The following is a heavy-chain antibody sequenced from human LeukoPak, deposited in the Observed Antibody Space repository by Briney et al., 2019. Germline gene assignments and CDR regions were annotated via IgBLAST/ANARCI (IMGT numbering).Heavy chain of an antibody. D-gene: IGHD3-22*01. CDR1: GFTFSSYA. J-gene: IGHJ6*02. CDR2: ISGSGGST. V-gene: IGHV3-23*01. CDR3: AKDGVVVITYYYYGMDV. Sequence: PGGSLRLSCAASGFTFSSYAMSWVRQAPGKGLEWVSAISGSGGSTYYADSVKGRFTISRDNSKNTLYLQMNSLRAEDTAVYYCAKDGVVVITYYYYGMDVWGQGTTVTVSS.